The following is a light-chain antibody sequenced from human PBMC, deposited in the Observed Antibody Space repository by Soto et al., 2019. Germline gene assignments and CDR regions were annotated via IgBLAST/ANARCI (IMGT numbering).Light chain of an antibody. CDR2: GNS. Sequence: QSALTQPPSVSGAPGQRVTISCTGSSSNIGAGYDVHWYQQLPETAPKLLIYGNSNRPSGVPDRFSGSKSGTSASLAITGLQAEDEADYYCQSYDSSLRHASGTGTKVTVL. CDR1: SSNIGAGYD. V-gene: IGLV1-40*01. J-gene: IGLJ1*01. CDR3: QSYDSSLRHA.